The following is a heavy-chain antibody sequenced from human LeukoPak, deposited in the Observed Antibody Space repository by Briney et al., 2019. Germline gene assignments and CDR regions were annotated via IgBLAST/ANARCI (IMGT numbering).Heavy chain of an antibody. J-gene: IGHJ6*02. Sequence: GESLKISCKGSGYSFTSYWIGWVRQMPGKGLEWMGIIYPGDSDTRYSPSFQGQVTMSADKSSSTAYLQWSSLTASDTAMYYCVRLVRIAAADYYSDMDVWGQGTTVTVS. CDR1: GYSFTSYW. V-gene: IGHV5-51*01. D-gene: IGHD6-13*01. CDR3: VRLVRIAAADYYSDMDV. CDR2: IYPGDSDT.